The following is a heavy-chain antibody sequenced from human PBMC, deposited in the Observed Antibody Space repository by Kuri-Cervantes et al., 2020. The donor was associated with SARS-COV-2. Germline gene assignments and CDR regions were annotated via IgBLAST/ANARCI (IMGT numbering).Heavy chain of an antibody. V-gene: IGHV4-59*01. D-gene: IGHD3-3*01. J-gene: IGHJ6*02. CDR1: GGSISSYY. Sequence: SETLSLTCTVSGGSISSYYWSWIRRPPGQGLEWIGYIYYSWSTNYNPSLKSRVTISVDTSKNQFSLKLSSVTAADTAVYYCARDHYDFWSGYQTIPDYYYGMDVWGQGTTVTVSS. CDR3: ARDHYDFWSGYQTIPDYYYGMDV. CDR2: IYYSWST.